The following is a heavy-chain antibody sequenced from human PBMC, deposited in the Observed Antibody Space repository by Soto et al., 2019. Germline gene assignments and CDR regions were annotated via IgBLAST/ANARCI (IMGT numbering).Heavy chain of an antibody. J-gene: IGHJ4*02. V-gene: IGHV4-39*01. D-gene: IGHD2-21*02. CDR2: IYYSGST. Sequence: SETLALPCPFTVDTMSSRSYYWVWIRQPPGKGLEWIGSIYYSGSTYNNPSLRSRVSMSIDTSKDQFSLKLKSVTAADTALYFCARQRTSVVTQAYFDVWGPGSLVTVSS. CDR3: ARQRTSVVTQAYFDV. CDR1: VDTMSSRSYY.